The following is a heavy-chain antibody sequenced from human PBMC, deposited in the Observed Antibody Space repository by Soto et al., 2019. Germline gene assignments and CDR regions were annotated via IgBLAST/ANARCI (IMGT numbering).Heavy chain of an antibody. CDR3: ARDPRPPGVGANNWFDP. J-gene: IGHJ5*02. D-gene: IGHD1-26*01. Sequence: GASVKVSCKASGGTFSSYAISWVRQAPGQGLEWTGGIIPIFGTANYAQKFQGRVTITADKSTSTAYMELSSLRSEDTAVYYCARDPRPPGVGANNWFDPWGQGTLVTVSS. CDR1: GGTFSSYA. V-gene: IGHV1-69*06. CDR2: IIPIFGTA.